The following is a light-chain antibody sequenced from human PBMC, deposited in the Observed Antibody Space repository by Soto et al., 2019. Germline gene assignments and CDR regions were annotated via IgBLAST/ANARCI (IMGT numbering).Light chain of an antibody. CDR3: AAWDDTLNGPI. CDR1: SSNIGGNS. J-gene: IGLJ2*01. CDR2: SSD. V-gene: IGLV1-44*01. Sequence: QSVLTQPPSASGTPGQGVIISCSGSSSNIGGNSVNWYQQFPGTAPNRLIYSSDQRPSGVPDRFSGSKSGTSASLAISGLQSEDEADYYCAAWDDTLNGPIFGGGTKLTVL.